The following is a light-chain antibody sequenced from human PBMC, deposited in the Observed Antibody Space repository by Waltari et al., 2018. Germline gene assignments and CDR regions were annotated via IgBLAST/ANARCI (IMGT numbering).Light chain of an antibody. V-gene: IGLV2-14*01. Sequence: QPALTQPTSVSGSLGQSITISCTGTSSNVGHYNYVSWYQHHPDNAPKLIIYEVTNRPSGVSTRFSGSKSGNTASLTISGLQAEDEAFYYCSSYTISSAIFIFGGGTKVTV. CDR1: SSNVGHYNY. J-gene: IGLJ2*01. CDR2: EVT. CDR3: SSYTISSAIFI.